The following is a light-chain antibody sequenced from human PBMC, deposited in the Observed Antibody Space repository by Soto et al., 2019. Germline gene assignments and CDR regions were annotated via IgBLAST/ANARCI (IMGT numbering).Light chain of an antibody. CDR2: KAS. V-gene: IGKV1-5*03. CDR1: QSISSW. Sequence: DVQMTQSPSTLSASVGDRVTITCRASQSISSWLAWYQQKPGKAPKFLIYKASNLQSGVPSRFSGSGSGTEFTLTINSLQPDDFATYYCQQYNSYPATFGQGTKVEIK. J-gene: IGKJ1*01. CDR3: QQYNSYPAT.